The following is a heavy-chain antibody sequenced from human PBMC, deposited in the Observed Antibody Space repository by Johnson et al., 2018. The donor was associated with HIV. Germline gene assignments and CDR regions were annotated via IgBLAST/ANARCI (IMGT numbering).Heavy chain of an antibody. CDR1: GFTFSSHD. CDR2: ISYDGSNQ. D-gene: IGHD3-16*01. V-gene: IGHV3-30*18. J-gene: IGHJ3*02. Sequence: VLLVESGGGVVQPGRSLRVSCGASGFTFSSHDMHWVRQAPGKGLEWVAAISYDGSNQYCADSVKGRFTISRDNSNKTVYLQMNSLGPEDTAVYYCAKPPSMGADAFDIWGQGTMVTVSS. CDR3: AKPPSMGADAFDI.